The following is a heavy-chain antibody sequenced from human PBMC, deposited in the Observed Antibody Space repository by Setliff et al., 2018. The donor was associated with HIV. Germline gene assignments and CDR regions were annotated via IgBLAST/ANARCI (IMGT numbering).Heavy chain of an antibody. D-gene: IGHD3-16*01. CDR2: IYYTGNT. J-gene: IGHJ4*02. Sequence: PSETLSLTCTVSGGSISTYYWSWIRQPPGKGLEWIGYIYYTGNTNYNPSLKSRVTISVDTSKNQLSLKLSSVTAADTAMYYCARGRGVGYFDYWGQGTLVTVSS. V-gene: IGHV4-59*12. CDR1: GGSISTYY. CDR3: ARGRGVGYFDY.